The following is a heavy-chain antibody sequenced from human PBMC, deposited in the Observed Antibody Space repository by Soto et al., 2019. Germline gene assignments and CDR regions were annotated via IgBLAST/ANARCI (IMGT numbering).Heavy chain of an antibody. Sequence: LSLTCSVSGAALNSGNYCWSWIRQVPGKGLEWIGHIYVTGAVDYNPSLRDRITISQDTSERQFSLNLRLVTAADTAVYYCARLRIATNNYKWFDPWGQGTLVTVSS. J-gene: IGHJ5*02. V-gene: IGHV4-31*03. CDR2: IYVTGAV. CDR1: GAALNSGNYC. D-gene: IGHD2-21*01. CDR3: ARLRIATNNYKWFDP.